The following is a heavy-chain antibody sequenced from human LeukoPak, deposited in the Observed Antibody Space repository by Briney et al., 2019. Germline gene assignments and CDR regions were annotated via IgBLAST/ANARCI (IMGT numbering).Heavy chain of an antibody. Sequence: SETLSLTCAVYGGSFSGYYWSWICHPPGKGRDWMGEINHSGSTNYNPSLKSRVTISVDTSKNQFSLKLSSVTAADTAVYYCARGGSCYSFLLMCRGWFDPWGQGTLVTVSS. CDR2: INHSGST. J-gene: IGHJ5*02. CDR1: GGSFSGYY. CDR3: ARGGSCYSFLLMCRGWFDP. D-gene: IGHD2-15*01. V-gene: IGHV4-34*01.